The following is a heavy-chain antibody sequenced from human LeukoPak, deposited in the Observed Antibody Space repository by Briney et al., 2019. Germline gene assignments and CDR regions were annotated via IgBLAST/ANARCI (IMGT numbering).Heavy chain of an antibody. D-gene: IGHD1-1*01. J-gene: IGHJ4*02. CDR2: IYHSGGT. CDR1: GYSISSGYY. V-gene: IGHV4-38-2*02. CDR3: ARGTTYPDY. Sequence: SETLSLTCTVSGYSISSGYYWGWIRQPPGKGLEWIGTIYHSGGTYYNPSLKSRVTISVDTSKNQFSLKLSSVTAADTAVYYCARGTTYPDYWGQGTLVTVSS.